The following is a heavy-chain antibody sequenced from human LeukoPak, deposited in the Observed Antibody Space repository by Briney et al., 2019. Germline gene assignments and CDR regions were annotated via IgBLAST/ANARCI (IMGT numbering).Heavy chain of an antibody. D-gene: IGHD3-3*01. V-gene: IGHV4-39*01. CDR1: GGSISSSSYY. CDR2: IYYSGST. Sequence: SETLSLTCTVSGGSISSSSYYWGWIRQPPGKGLEWIGSIYYSGSTYYNPSLKSRVTISVDTSKNQFSLKLSSVTAADTAVYYCARQDNSPNTYYDFWSGYYPYYYYMDVWGKGTTVTVSS. J-gene: IGHJ6*03. CDR3: ARQDNSPNTYYDFWSGYYPYYYYMDV.